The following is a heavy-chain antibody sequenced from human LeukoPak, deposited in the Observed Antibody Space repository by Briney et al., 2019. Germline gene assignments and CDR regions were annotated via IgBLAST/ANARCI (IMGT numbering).Heavy chain of an antibody. J-gene: IGHJ4*02. V-gene: IGHV4-59*01. Sequence: SQTLSLTCTVSGGSISSYYWSWIRQPPGKGLEWIGYIYYSGSTNYNPSLKSRVTISVDTSKNQFSLKLSSVTAADTAVYYCARGHGSLDYWGQGTLVTVSS. CDR3: ARGHGSLDY. CDR2: IYYSGST. CDR1: GGSISSYY. D-gene: IGHD1-26*01.